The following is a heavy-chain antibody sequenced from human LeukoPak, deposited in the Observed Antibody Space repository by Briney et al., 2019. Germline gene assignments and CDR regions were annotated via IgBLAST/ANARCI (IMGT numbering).Heavy chain of an antibody. D-gene: IGHD4-23*01. CDR3: ARDSGLRWNSIDC. V-gene: IGHV3-9*01. CDR2: ISWNSGSI. CDR1: GFTFDDYA. Sequence: SGGSLRLSCAASGFTFDDYAMHWVRQAPGKGLEWVSGISWNSGSIGYADSVKGRFTISRDDAKNSLYLQMNSLRAEDTAVYYCARDSGLRWNSIDCWGQGTLVTVSS. J-gene: IGHJ4*02.